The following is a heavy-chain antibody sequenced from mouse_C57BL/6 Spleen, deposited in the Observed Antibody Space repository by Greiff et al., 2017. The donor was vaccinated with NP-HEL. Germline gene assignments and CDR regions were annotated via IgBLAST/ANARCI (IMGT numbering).Heavy chain of an antibody. D-gene: IGHD1-1*01. CDR1: GYTFTSYG. CDR2: IYPRSGNT. J-gene: IGHJ2*01. V-gene: IGHV1-81*01. CDR3: ARFITTVVATLDFDY. Sequence: QVQLKQSGAELARPGASVKLSCKASGYTFTSYGISWVKQRTGQGLEWIGEIYPRSGNTYYNEKFKGKATLTADKSSSTAYMELRSLTSEDSAVYFCARFITTVVATLDFDYWGQGTTLTVSS.